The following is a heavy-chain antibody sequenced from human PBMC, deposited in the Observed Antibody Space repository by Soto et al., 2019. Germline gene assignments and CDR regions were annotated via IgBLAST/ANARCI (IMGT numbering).Heavy chain of an antibody. J-gene: IGHJ6*02. CDR1: GDSVSTNSAA. V-gene: IGHV6-1*01. Sequence: QTLSLTCAISGDSVSTNSAAWNLVRQSPSRGLEWLGRTYYTSKWFNDYAVSVKGRITINPDTSKNQFSLQLNSVTPEDTAVYYCAGGYGMNVWGQGTTVTVSS. CDR2: TYYTSKWFN. CDR3: AGGYGMNV.